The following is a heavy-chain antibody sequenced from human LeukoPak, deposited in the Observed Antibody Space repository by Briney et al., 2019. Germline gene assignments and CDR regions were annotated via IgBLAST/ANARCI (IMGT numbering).Heavy chain of an antibody. D-gene: IGHD2-2*01. CDR1: GFTFSNYW. Sequence: GGSLRLSCAASGFTFSNYWISWVRQAPEKGLEWVANIKADGSEKQYVDSVKGRFTISRDNAKSSLYLQMNSLRAEDTAVYYCARDPCCYSSSWGPYFDYWGQGTLVTVSS. J-gene: IGHJ4*02. CDR3: ARDPCCYSSSWGPYFDY. CDR2: IKADGSEK. V-gene: IGHV3-7*01.